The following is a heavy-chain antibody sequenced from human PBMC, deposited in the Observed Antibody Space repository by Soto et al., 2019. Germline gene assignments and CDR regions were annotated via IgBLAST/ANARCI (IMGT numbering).Heavy chain of an antibody. D-gene: IGHD2-15*01. Sequence: ASVKVSCKASGYTFTSYGISWVRQAPGQGLEWMGWISAYNGNTNYAQKFQGRVTITADKSTSTAYMKPSSLRSEDTAVYYCARSLGYCSGGSCPFDYWGQGTLVTVSS. CDR2: ISAYNGNT. J-gene: IGHJ4*02. CDR1: GYTFTSYG. V-gene: IGHV1-18*01. CDR3: ARSLGYCSGGSCPFDY.